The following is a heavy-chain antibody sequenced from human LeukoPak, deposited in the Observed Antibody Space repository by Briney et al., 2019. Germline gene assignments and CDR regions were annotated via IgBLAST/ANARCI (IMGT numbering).Heavy chain of an antibody. Sequence: GGSLRLSCAPSGFTFRIYEMHWVRHAAGKGLEWVSGIGTAGEIYYPGCVKARFTISRENAKNSLYLQMNSLSAGDPAVDYCAGTPAVSLWGQGTLVTVSS. CDR3: AGTPAVSL. J-gene: IGHJ4*02. CDR1: GFTFRIYE. V-gene: IGHV3-13*01. CDR2: IGTAGEI. D-gene: IGHD1-7*01.